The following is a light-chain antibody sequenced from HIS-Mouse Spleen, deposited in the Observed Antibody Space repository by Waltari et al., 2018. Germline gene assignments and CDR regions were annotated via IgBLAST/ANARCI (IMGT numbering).Light chain of an antibody. CDR3: SSYTSSSTVV. J-gene: IGLJ2*01. Sequence: QSALTQPASVSGSPGQSITISCPGTSRDVGGYHYVSWYQQPPGKAPKLMIYEFSNRPSGVSNRFSGSKSGNTASLTISGLQAEDEADYYCSSYTSSSTVVFGGGTKLTVL. V-gene: IGLV2-14*01. CDR2: EFS. CDR1: SRDVGGYHY.